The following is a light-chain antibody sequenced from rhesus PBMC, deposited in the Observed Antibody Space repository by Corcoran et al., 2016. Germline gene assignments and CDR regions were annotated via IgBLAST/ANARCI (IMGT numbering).Light chain of an antibody. J-gene: IGKJ2*01. CDR2: KAS. V-gene: IGKV1-74*01. CDR3: QHGYGTTYS. Sequence: DIQMTQSPSSLSASVGDRVTITCRASENVNNYLNWYQQKPGKAPKRLIYKASTLQSGVPSRFSGSGSGTDYTFTISSLQPEDVATYYCQHGYGTTYSFGQGTKVEIK. CDR1: ENVNNY.